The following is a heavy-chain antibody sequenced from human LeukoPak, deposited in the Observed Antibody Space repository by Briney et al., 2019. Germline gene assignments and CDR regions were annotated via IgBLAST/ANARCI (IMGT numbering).Heavy chain of an antibody. V-gene: IGHV3-23*01. CDR2: ISGSGAMT. CDR3: VKDRVDGSGSQFDS. Sequence: GGSLRLSCSASGFTLSNHAMIWVRQAPGKGLEWVSSISGSGAMTYYADSVKGRFTISRDNAMDTLYLQMNSLRADDTAVYYCVKDRVDGSGSQFDSWGQGSLVIVSS. CDR1: GFTLSNHA. J-gene: IGHJ4*02. D-gene: IGHD3-10*01.